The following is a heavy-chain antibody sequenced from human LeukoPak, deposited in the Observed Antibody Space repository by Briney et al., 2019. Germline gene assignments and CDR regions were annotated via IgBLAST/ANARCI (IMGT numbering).Heavy chain of an antibody. V-gene: IGHV1-18*01. D-gene: IGHD2-2*01. CDR1: GYTFTCYG. J-gene: IGHJ5*02. Sequence: ASVKVSCKASGYTFTCYGISWARQAPGQGLEWMGWISAYNGNTNYAQKLQGRVTMTTDTSTSTAYMELRSLRSDDTAVYYCASSSSTSPFDPWGQGTLVTVSS. CDR2: ISAYNGNT. CDR3: ASSSSTSPFDP.